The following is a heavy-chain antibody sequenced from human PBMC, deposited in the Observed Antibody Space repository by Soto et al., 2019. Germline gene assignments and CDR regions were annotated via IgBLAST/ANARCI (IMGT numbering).Heavy chain of an antibody. CDR2: IYYSGST. CDR3: ARGAVAGTDY. J-gene: IGHJ4*02. Sequence: SETLSLTCTVSGGSISSGDYYWSWIRQPPGKGLEWIGYIYYSGSTYYNPSLKSRVTISVDTSKNQFSLELSSVTAADTAVYYCARGAVAGTDYWGQGTLVTVSS. D-gene: IGHD6-19*01. V-gene: IGHV4-30-4*01. CDR1: GGSISSGDYY.